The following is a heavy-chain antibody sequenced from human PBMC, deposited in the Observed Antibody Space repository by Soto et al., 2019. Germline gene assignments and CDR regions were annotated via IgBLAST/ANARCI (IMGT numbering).Heavy chain of an antibody. V-gene: IGHV4-30-4*01. J-gene: IGHJ4*02. CDR3: AGFGVGDRDDK. Sequence: LSLTCSVSGSYITSGDYHWTWIRQAPGKGLAWIGYISHSETTYYSPALKNRIIISSDFSMNQFSLRLKSVTAADTAVYFCAGFGVGDRDDKWGQGTLVTVSS. CDR2: ISHSETT. D-gene: IGHD2-8*01. CDR1: GSYITSGDYH.